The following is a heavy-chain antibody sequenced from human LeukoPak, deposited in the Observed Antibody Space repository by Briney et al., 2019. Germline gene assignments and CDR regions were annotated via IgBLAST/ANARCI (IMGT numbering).Heavy chain of an antibody. J-gene: IGHJ6*03. V-gene: IGHV3-23*01. Sequence: QPGGPLRLSCAASGFTFSSYAISWIRQAPGKGLEWVSAISGSGGSTYYADSVKGRFTISRDNSKNTLYLQMNSLRAEDTAVYYCAKGRRESNYYYYYMDVWGKGTTVTVSS. CDR1: GFTFSSYA. CDR2: ISGSGGST. CDR3: AKGRRESNYYYYYMDV.